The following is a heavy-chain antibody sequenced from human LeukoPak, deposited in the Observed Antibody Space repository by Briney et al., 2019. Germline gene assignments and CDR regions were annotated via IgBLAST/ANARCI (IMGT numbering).Heavy chain of an antibody. Sequence: SETLSLTCAVYGASFSGYYWSWIRQPPGRWLEWIGEIAHSGSTKYNPSLKSRVTISVDASKNQFSLKLTSVTAADTAVYYCARGGVVVPAAIEHNWFDPWGQGTLVTVSS. D-gene: IGHD2-2*01. V-gene: IGHV4-34*01. CDR1: GASFSGYY. J-gene: IGHJ5*02. CDR2: IAHSGST. CDR3: ARGGVVVPAAIEHNWFDP.